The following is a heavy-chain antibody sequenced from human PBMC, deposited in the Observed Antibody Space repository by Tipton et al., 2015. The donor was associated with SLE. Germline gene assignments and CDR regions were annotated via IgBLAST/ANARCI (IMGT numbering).Heavy chain of an antibody. CDR2: IYTSGST. D-gene: IGHD3-22*01. CDR1: GGSISSFY. V-gene: IGHV4-4*07. CDR3: VGWGSSGYYYGFDY. J-gene: IGHJ4*02. Sequence: TLSLTCTVSGGSISSFYWSWIRQPAGKGLEWIGRIYTSGSTNYNPSLKSRVTMSVDTSRNQFPLKLTSVTAADTAVYYCVGWGSSGYYYGFDYWGQGTLVTVSS.